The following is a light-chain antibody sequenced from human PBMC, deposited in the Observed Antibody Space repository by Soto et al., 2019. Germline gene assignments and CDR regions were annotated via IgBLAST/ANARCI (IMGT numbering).Light chain of an antibody. CDR3: QQNDDSPGT. CDR1: QSVSSY. V-gene: IGKV3-11*01. J-gene: IGKJ1*01. Sequence: EIVLTQSPATLSLSPGERATLSCRASQSVSSYLAWYQQKPGQAPRLLIYDASNRATGIPARFSGSGSGTDFTLTISRLEPEDFAVYYCQQNDDSPGTFGQGTKVDIK. CDR2: DAS.